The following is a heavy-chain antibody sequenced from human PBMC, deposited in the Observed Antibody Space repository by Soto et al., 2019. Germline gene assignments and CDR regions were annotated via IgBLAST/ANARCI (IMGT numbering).Heavy chain of an antibody. CDR1: GGSISSGDYY. D-gene: IGHD3-10*01. CDR2: IYYSGST. Sequence: QVQLQESGPGLVKPSQTLSLTCTVSGGSISSGDYYWSWIRQPPGKGLEWIGYIYYSGSTYYNPSLKSRVNISVDTSKNQFSLKLSSVTAADTAVYYCARNPLTYYYGSGTIDYWGQGTLVTVSS. V-gene: IGHV4-30-4*01. J-gene: IGHJ4*02. CDR3: ARNPLTYYYGSGTIDY.